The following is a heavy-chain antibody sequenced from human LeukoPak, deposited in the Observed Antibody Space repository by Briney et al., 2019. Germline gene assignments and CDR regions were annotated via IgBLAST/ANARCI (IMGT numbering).Heavy chain of an antibody. D-gene: IGHD1-26*01. CDR1: GFTFSSYG. J-gene: IGHJ4*02. Sequence: GGSLRLSCAASGFTFSSYGMHWVRQAPGKGLEWVAVISYDGSNKYYADSVKGRFTISRDNSKNTLYLQMNSLRAEDTAVYYCARLGSGSYHTPGYFDYWGQGTLVTVSS. CDR3: ARLGSGSYHTPGYFDY. V-gene: IGHV3-30*03. CDR2: ISYDGSNK.